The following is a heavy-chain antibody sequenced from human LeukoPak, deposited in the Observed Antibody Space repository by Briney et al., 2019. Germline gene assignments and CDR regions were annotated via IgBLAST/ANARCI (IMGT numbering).Heavy chain of an antibody. D-gene: IGHD6-6*01. J-gene: IGHJ4*02. CDR1: GFTFSSYA. V-gene: IGHV3-30-3*01. CDR3: ARYSSSSVY. CDR2: ISYDGSNK. Sequence: GGSLRLSCAASGFTFSSYAMHWVRQAPGKGLEWVAVISYDGSNKYYADSVKGRFTISRDNSKNTLYLQMNSLRAEDTAVYYYARYSSSSVYWGQGTLVTVSS.